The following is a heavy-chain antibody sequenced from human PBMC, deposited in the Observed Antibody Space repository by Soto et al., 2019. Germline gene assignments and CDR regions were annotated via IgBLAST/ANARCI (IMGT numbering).Heavy chain of an antibody. D-gene: IGHD3-3*01. CDR2: IWYDGSNK. Sequence: GGSLRLSCAASGFTFSSYGMHWVRQAPGKGLEWVAVIWYDGSNKYYADSVKGRFTISRDNSKNTLYLQMNSLRAEDTAVYYCARPYYDFWSGYADYYYGMDVWGQGTTVTGSS. J-gene: IGHJ6*02. CDR3: ARPYYDFWSGYADYYYGMDV. V-gene: IGHV3-33*01. CDR1: GFTFSSYG.